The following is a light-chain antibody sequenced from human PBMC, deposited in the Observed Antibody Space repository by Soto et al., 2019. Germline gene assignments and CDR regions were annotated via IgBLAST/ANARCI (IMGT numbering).Light chain of an antibody. CDR2: DVN. CDR3: SSYTISSTPLYV. V-gene: IGLV2-14*01. J-gene: IGLJ1*01. CDR1: SSDVCAYDY. Sequence: QSALTQPASVSGSPGQSIAISCTGTSSDVCAYDYVSWYQQHAGKAPKLMIYDVNNRPSGVSNRFSGSKSGNTASLTISGLQAEDEADYYCSSYTISSTPLYVFGTGTKVTVL.